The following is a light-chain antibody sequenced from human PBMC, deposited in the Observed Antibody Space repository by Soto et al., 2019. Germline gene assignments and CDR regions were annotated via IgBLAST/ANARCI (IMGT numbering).Light chain of an antibody. CDR3: GADHGSGSNFVYV. CDR2: VGTGGIVG. CDR1: SGYSNYK. Sequence: QPVLPQPPSASASLGVSVTLTCTLSSGYSNYKVDWYQQRPGKGPRFVMRVGTGGIVGSKGDGIPDRFSVLGSGLNRYLTIKNIQEEDESDYHCGADHGSGSNFVYVFGTGTKVTVL. V-gene: IGLV9-49*01. J-gene: IGLJ1*01.